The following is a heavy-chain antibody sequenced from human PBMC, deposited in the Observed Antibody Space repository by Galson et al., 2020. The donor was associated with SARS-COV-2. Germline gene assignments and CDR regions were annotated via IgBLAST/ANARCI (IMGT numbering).Heavy chain of an antibody. Sequence: TGGSLRLSCAASGFTFSSYAMHWVRQAPGKGLEWVAVISYDGSNKYYADSVKGRFTISRDNSKNTLYLQMNSLRAEDTAVYYCASPFRGGYREIDYWGQGTLVTVSS. D-gene: IGHD5-18*01. V-gene: IGHV3-30-3*01. CDR3: ASPFRGGYREIDY. CDR1: GFTFSSYA. CDR2: ISYDGSNK. J-gene: IGHJ4*02.